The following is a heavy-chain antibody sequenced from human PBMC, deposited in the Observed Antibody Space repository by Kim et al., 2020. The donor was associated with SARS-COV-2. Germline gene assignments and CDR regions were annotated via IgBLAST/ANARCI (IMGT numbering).Heavy chain of an antibody. Sequence: ASVKVSCKASGYTFTSYGISWVRQAPGQGLEWMGWISAYNGNTNYAQKLQGRVTMTTDTSTSTAYMELRSLRSDDTAVYYCARDRHLYDFWSSLTATNGKNWFDPWGQGTLVTVSP. J-gene: IGHJ5*02. CDR2: ISAYNGNT. CDR3: ARDRHLYDFWSSLTATNGKNWFDP. V-gene: IGHV1-18*04. D-gene: IGHD3-3*01. CDR1: GYTFTSYG.